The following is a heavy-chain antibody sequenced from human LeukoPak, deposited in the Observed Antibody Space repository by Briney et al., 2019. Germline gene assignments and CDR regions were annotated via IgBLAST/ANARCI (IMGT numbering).Heavy chain of an antibody. CDR3: ARDSPAQWKRYTSGGKRWFDP. J-gene: IGHJ5*02. CDR1: GGTFSSYA. Sequence: ASVKDSCKASGGTFSSYAISWVRQAPGQGLKWMGGIIPIFGTANYAQKFQGRVTITADKSTSTAYMELSSLRSEDTAVYYCARDSPAQWKRYTSGGKRWFDPWGQGTLVTVSS. D-gene: IGHD6-19*01. CDR2: IIPIFGTA. V-gene: IGHV1-69*06.